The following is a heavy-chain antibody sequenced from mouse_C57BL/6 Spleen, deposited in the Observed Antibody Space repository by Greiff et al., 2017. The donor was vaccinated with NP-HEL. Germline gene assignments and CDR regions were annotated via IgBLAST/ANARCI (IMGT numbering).Heavy chain of an antibody. V-gene: IGHV3-6*01. CDR2: ISYDGSN. D-gene: IGHD2-5*01. CDR3: ARLYSNYFDY. Sequence: DVKLQESGPGLVKPSQSLSLTCSVTGYSITSGYYWNWIRQFPGNKLEWMGYISYDGSNNYNPSLKNRISITRDTSKNQFFLKLNSVTTEDTATYYCARLYSNYFDYWGQGTTLTVSS. J-gene: IGHJ2*01. CDR1: GYSITSGYY.